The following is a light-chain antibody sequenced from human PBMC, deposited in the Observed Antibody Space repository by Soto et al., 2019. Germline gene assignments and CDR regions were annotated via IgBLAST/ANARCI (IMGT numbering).Light chain of an antibody. CDR1: QSVNSY. CDR2: DSS. J-gene: IGKJ4*01. CDR3: QHRSNWPLT. V-gene: IGKV3-11*01. Sequence: EIVLTQSPATLSLSPGEGATLSCRASQSVNSYLVWYQQKPGQAPSLLIYDSSNRATGIPARFSGSGSGTHFTLTLSSLEPEDVAVYYCQHRSNWPLTFGGGTKVEIK.